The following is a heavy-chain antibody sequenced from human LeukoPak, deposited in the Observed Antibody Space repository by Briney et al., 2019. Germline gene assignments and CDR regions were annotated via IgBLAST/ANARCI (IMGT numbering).Heavy chain of an antibody. V-gene: IGHV4-59*01. CDR1: GGSISSYY. CDR2: IYYSGST. CDR3: ASMPSRTSGWYLWDFDY. D-gene: IGHD6-19*01. J-gene: IGHJ4*02. Sequence: SETLSLTCTVSGGSISSYYWSWIRQPPGKGLEWIGYIYYSGSTNYNPSLRSRVTISLDTSKNQFSLKLNSVTAADTAVYYCASMPSRTSGWYLWDFDYWGQGSLVTVSS.